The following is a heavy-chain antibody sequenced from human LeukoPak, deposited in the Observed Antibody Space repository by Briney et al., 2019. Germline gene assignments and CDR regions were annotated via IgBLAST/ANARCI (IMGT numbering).Heavy chain of an antibody. CDR3: RRVGAYVFDI. CDR1: ACSVCSLH. V-gene: IGHV4-59*02. Sequence: SETLSLTASVSACSVCSLHWVWLRQPPGKGLEGIGYIHYSGSTNQNPSLKSRVTISVDTSKNQFFLNLSSVTIARPAVYSLRRVGAYVFDIWGQGTMVTVSS. D-gene: IGHD3-16*01. CDR2: IHYSGST. J-gene: IGHJ3*02.